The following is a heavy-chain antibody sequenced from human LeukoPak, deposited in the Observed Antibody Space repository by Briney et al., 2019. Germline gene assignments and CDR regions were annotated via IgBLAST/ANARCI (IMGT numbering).Heavy chain of an antibody. Sequence: PGRSLRLSCAASGFTFDDYAMHWVRQAPGKGLEWVPGISWNSGSIGYADSVKGRFTISRDNAKNSLYLQMNSLRAEDTALYYCAKSDYGDYGFDYWGQGTLVTVSS. D-gene: IGHD4-17*01. CDR3: AKSDYGDYGFDY. V-gene: IGHV3-9*01. J-gene: IGHJ4*02. CDR2: ISWNSGSI. CDR1: GFTFDDYA.